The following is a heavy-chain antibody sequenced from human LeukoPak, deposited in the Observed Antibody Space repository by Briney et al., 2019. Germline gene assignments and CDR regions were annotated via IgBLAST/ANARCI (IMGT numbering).Heavy chain of an antibody. V-gene: IGHV3-66*01. Sequence: GVSLTLSCLASGLSLSSNYMRWVRQAPRKGLEWVAVIYRDGSSYYAESVEATFTISRDNSKNTLYNQMNSLRAEDTSVYYCARSFYDILIGYCLYVDYWGQGTLVTVSS. CDR3: ARSFYDILIGYCLYVDY. D-gene: IGHD3-9*01. J-gene: IGHJ4*02. CDR1: GLSLSSNY. CDR2: IYRDGSS.